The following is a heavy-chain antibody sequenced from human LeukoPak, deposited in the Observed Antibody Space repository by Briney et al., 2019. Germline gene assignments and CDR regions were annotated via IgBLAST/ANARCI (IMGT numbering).Heavy chain of an antibody. CDR3: AKSAQHYWLLYDY. CDR2: ISSSGSTI. CDR1: GFTFSSYE. D-gene: IGHD3-9*01. J-gene: IGHJ4*02. Sequence: GGSLRLSCAASGFTFSSYEMNWVRQAPGKGLEWVSYISSSGSTIYYADSVKGRFTISRDNSKNTLYLQMNSLRAEDTAVYYCAKSAQHYWLLYDYWGQGTLVTVSS. V-gene: IGHV3-48*03.